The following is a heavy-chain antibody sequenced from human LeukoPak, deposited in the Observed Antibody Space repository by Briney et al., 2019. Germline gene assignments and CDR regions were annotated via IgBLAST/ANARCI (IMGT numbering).Heavy chain of an antibody. Sequence: SETLSLTCTVSGDSISTYYWSWIRQPPGKELEGIGYIYFSGTTKYSPSLKSRVTISVDTSKDQFSLSLSSVTAADTAVYYCARHGPLYDIWSAQFYFDSWGQGTLVTVSS. J-gene: IGHJ4*02. CDR1: GDSISTYY. CDR3: ARHGPLYDIWSAQFYFDS. CDR2: IYFSGTT. V-gene: IGHV4-59*08. D-gene: IGHD3-3*01.